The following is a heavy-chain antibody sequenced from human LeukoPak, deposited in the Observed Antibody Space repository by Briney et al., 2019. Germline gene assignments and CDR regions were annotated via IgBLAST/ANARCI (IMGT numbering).Heavy chain of an antibody. Sequence: SETLSLTCAVYGGSFSGYYWSWIRQPPGKGLEWIGEINHSGSTNYNPSLKSRVTISVDTSKNQFSLKLSSVTAADTAVYYCARIVGRLSSYGSGSSLRTYYFDYWGQGTLVTVSS. D-gene: IGHD3-10*01. CDR3: ARIVGRLSSYGSGSSLRTYYFDY. CDR1: GGSFSGYY. V-gene: IGHV4-34*01. J-gene: IGHJ4*02. CDR2: INHSGST.